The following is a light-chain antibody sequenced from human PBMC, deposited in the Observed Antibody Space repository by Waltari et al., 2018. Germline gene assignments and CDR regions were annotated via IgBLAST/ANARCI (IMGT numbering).Light chain of an antibody. CDR3: LLSYSGARV. Sequence: QAVVTQEPSLTMSPGGTVTPTCGPSTGAVTSGPYPYWFQQKPGHAPRTLIFDASNKHSWTPARFSGSLLGGKAALTLSGAQPEDEAEYYCLLSYSGARVFGGGTKLTVL. J-gene: IGLJ3*02. CDR2: DAS. V-gene: IGLV7-46*01. CDR1: TGAVTSGPY.